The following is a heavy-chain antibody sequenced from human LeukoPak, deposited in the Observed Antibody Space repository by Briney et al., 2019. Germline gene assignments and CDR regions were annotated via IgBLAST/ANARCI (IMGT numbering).Heavy chain of an antibody. V-gene: IGHV3-11*01. J-gene: IGHJ4*02. Sequence: GSLSLSCAASEFTFSDYYMSWIRQAPGKGLEWVSYISSSGSTIYYADSVKGRFTIPRDNAKNSLYLQMNSLRADDTAVYYCARVGLGYTPSDYWGQGTLVTVSS. CDR1: EFTFSDYY. CDR2: ISSSGSTI. CDR3: ARVGLGYTPSDY. D-gene: IGHD3/OR15-3a*01.